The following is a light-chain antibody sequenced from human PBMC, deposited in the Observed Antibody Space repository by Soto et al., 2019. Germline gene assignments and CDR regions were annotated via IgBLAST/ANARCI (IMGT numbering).Light chain of an antibody. Sequence: IQMTQPPSSLPASLGHGVTIPFRASQTIDNYLSWYQQKPEKAPKLLIDTASTLQSGVPSRFSGSGSGTDFTITISCLQSEYIVTYYCQQYENLPTFGQGTRLEIK. V-gene: IGKV1-33*01. CDR3: QQYENLPT. CDR1: QTIDNY. CDR2: TAS. J-gene: IGKJ5*01.